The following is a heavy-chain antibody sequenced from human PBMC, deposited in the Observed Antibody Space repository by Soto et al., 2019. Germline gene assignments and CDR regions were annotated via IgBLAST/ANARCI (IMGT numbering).Heavy chain of an antibody. Sequence: QVQLQESGPGLVKPSQTLSLTCSVSGGSISSGEYYWTWIRQPPGKGLEWLGYIYYSGTTYYNPSHKSRLTISVDTSKNQFSLKLSSVTAADTAMYYCATRAGGHFDNWGQGTLVTVSS. CDR3: ATRAGGHFDN. J-gene: IGHJ4*02. CDR2: IYYSGTT. CDR1: GGSISSGEYY. V-gene: IGHV4-30-4*01. D-gene: IGHD6-25*01.